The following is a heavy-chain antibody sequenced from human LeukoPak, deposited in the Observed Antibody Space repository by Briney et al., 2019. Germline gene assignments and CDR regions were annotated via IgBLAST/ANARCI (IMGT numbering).Heavy chain of an antibody. J-gene: IGHJ4*02. CDR3: ATKPINYDYVWGSYRWIFDY. V-gene: IGHV3-23*01. D-gene: IGHD3-16*02. CDR1: GFTFSSYA. CDR2: ISASGGST. Sequence: GGSLRLSCAASGFTFSSYAMSWVRQAPGKGLEWVSAISASGGSTYYADSVKGRFTISRDNSKNTLYLQMNSLRAEDTAVYYCATKPINYDYVWGSYRWIFDYWGQGTLVTVSS.